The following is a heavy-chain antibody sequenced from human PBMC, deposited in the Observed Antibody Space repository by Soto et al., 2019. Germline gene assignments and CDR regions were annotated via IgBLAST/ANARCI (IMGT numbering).Heavy chain of an antibody. CDR1: GFTFRNHA. Sequence: QVQLVESGGGVVQPGGALRLSCAAPGFTFRNHAMHWVRQAPGKGLECLAVIAHDGSNAFYRDSVKGRFTVSRDNAKNTLYVYMNSLRSEVTGVYYCARGDREDILVVVGARPGEYGTDIWGQGTTVIVSS. CDR3: ARGDREDILVVVGARPGEYGTDI. J-gene: IGHJ6*02. CDR2: IAHDGSNA. D-gene: IGHD2-15*01. V-gene: IGHV3-30-3*01.